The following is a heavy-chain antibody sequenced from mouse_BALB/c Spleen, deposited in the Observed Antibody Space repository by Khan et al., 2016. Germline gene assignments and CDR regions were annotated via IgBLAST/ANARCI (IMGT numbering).Heavy chain of an antibody. CDR3: ARAGYYGYLAY. CDR1: GFDFSRYW. CDR2: INPDSSTI. D-gene: IGHD1-1*01. J-gene: IGHJ3*01. V-gene: IGHV4-1*02. Sequence: EVQLQESGGGLVQPGGSLKLSCAASGFDFSRYWMSWVRQAPGKGLEWIGEINPDSSTINYTPSLKDKFILSRDKAKNTLYLQMSKVRSEDTALYYCARAGYYGYLAYWGQGTLVTVSA.